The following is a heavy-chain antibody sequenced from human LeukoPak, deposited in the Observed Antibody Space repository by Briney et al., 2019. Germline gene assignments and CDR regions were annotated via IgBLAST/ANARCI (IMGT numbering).Heavy chain of an antibody. Sequence: GGSLRLSCAASGFTFNNAWMSWVRQFPGKGLEWVGRIRSKTDGGTADYGAPVKGRFTISRDDSKNTLYLQMNSLKTEDTAVYFCATDRGYSTSWYGCLDPWGQGTLVTVSS. CDR3: ATDRGYSTSWYGCLDP. D-gene: IGHD6-13*01. J-gene: IGHJ5*02. CDR2: IRSKTDGGTA. V-gene: IGHV3-15*01. CDR1: GFTFNNAW.